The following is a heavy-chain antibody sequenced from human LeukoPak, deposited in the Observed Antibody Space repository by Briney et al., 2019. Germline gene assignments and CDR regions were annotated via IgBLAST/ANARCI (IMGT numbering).Heavy chain of an antibody. J-gene: IGHJ4*02. Sequence: GGSLRLSCAVSGFTFSSYSMTWVRQAPGKGLEWVSSISSSSSYIYYADSVKGRFTISRDNAKNSLYLQMNSLRAEDTAVYYCARDLIEDCSSTCCYLNYFDYWGQGTLVTVSS. CDR3: ARDLIEDCSSTCCYLNYFDY. V-gene: IGHV3-21*01. CDR1: GFTFSSYS. CDR2: ISSSSSYI. D-gene: IGHD2-2*01.